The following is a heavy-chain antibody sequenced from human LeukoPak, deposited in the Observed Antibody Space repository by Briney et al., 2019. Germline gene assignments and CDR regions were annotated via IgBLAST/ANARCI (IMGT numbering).Heavy chain of an antibody. J-gene: IGHJ4*02. CDR3: ARDLRFGELDKDY. Sequence: EGCMRGSCAASGVTCSSYEMSWGRKAQGKGLEWVSYISSSGSTIYYADSVKGRFTISRDNAKNSLYLQMNSLRAEDTAVYYCARDLRFGELDKDYWGQGTLVTVSS. V-gene: IGHV3-48*03. CDR1: GVTCSSYE. CDR2: ISSSGSTI. D-gene: IGHD3-10*01.